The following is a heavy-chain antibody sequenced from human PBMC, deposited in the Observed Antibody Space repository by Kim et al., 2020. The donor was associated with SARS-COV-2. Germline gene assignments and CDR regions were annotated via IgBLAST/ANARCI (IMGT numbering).Heavy chain of an antibody. J-gene: IGHJ4*02. V-gene: IGHV3-15*01. D-gene: IGHD3-9*01. Sequence: KGRFTISRDDSKNTLYLQMNSLKTEDTAVYYCTTDPYYDILTGYYEVGDYWGQGTLVTVSS. CDR3: TTDPYYDILTGYYEVGDY.